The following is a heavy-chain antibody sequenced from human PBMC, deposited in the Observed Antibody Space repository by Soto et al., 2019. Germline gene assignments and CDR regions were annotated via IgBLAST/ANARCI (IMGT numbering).Heavy chain of an antibody. CDR3: ARGDDNSGYYYAFDY. J-gene: IGHJ4*02. Sequence: EVQLLESGGGLVQPGGSLRLSCAASGFTFSSYAMSWVRQAPGKGLEWVSAISGSGGTIYYADSVKGRFTISRDSAKKSLFLQMNSLRAEDTALYYCARGDDNSGYYYAFDYWGQGTPVTVSS. D-gene: IGHD3-22*01. CDR2: ISGSGGTI. V-gene: IGHV3-23*01. CDR1: GFTFSSYA.